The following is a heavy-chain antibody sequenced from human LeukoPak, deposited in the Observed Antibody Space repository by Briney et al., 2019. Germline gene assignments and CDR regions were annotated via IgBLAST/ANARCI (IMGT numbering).Heavy chain of an antibody. D-gene: IGHD1-26*01. CDR2: IYYSGST. J-gene: IGHJ4*02. CDR3: ARDRGSYYGRDYFDY. CDR1: GGFISSSSYY. Sequence: SETLSLTCTVSGGFISSSSYYWGWIRQPPGKGLEWIGIIYYSGSTNYNPSLKSRVTMSIDTSKNQFSLKLSSVTAADTAVYYCARDRGSYYGRDYFDYWGQGTLVTVSS. V-gene: IGHV4-39*07.